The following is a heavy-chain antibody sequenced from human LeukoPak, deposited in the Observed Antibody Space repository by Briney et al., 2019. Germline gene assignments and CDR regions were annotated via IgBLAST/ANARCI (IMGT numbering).Heavy chain of an antibody. D-gene: IGHD3-22*01. CDR2: ISGGGHST. CDR3: ARDAWGYYDSSGYSFGSQYYMDV. V-gene: IGHV3-23*01. Sequence: GGSLRLSCAASGCTFSDHAMTWVRQAPGKGLEWVSAISGGGHSTYYADSVRGRFTISRDNSRNTLSLQMNRLSAEDTAFYYCARDAWGYYDSSGYSFGSQYYMDVWGKGTTVTVSS. J-gene: IGHJ6*03. CDR1: GCTFSDHA.